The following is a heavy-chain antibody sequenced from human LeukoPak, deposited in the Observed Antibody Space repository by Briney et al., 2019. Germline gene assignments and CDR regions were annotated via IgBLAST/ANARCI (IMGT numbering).Heavy chain of an antibody. Sequence: GGSLRLSCAASGFTFSSYSMNWVRQAPGKGLERVSYISSSSSTIYYADSVKGRFTISRDNTKNSLYLQMNSLRAEDTAVYYCARALAAAGYYMDVWGKGTTVTVSS. V-gene: IGHV3-48*01. CDR1: GFTFSSYS. CDR2: ISSSSSTI. D-gene: IGHD6-13*01. J-gene: IGHJ6*03. CDR3: ARALAAAGYYMDV.